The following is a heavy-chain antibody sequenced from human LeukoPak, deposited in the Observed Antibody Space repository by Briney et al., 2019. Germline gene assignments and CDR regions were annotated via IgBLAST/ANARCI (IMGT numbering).Heavy chain of an antibody. V-gene: IGHV3-30-3*01. CDR1: AFTFSRYA. CDR3: ARDGDYDSSNYIPSYFDY. J-gene: IGHJ4*02. CDR2: ISYDATNK. Sequence: GGSLRLPCAASAFTFSRYAMHWVRQAPGKGLEWLAIISYDATNKYYADSVKGRFTISRDNSRNTLYLQMNSLRAEDTAVYYCARDGDYDSSNYIPSYFDYWGQGTLVTVSS. D-gene: IGHD3-22*01.